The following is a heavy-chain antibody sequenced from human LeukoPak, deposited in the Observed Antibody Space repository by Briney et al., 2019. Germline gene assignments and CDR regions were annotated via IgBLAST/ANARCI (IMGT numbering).Heavy chain of an antibody. V-gene: IGHV1-18*01. CDR3: AREGSIIMVRGVINY. J-gene: IGHJ4*02. CDR2: ISAYNGNT. Sequence: GASVKVSCKXSGYTFTSYGISWVRQAPGQGLEWMGWISAYNGNTNYAQKLQGRVTMTTDTSTSTAYMELRSLRSDDTAVYYCAREGSIIMVRGVINYWGQGTLVTVSS. D-gene: IGHD3-10*01. CDR1: GYTFTSYG.